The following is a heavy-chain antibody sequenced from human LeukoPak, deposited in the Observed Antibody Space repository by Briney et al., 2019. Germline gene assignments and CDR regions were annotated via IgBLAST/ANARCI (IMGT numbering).Heavy chain of an antibody. CDR1: DDSITMYY. Sequence: PSETLSLTCSVSDDSITMYYWTWIRQPPGKGLEWIGYVDHTGSTNFNPSLNGSVSISRDTTKNLFSLRLRSVTAADTAVYFCARGRVSSSTWYSTYYYYFYMDVWGKGTTVTVSS. J-gene: IGHJ6*03. CDR3: ARGRVSSSTWYSTYYYYFYMDV. CDR2: VDHTGST. V-gene: IGHV4-59*01. D-gene: IGHD1-1*01.